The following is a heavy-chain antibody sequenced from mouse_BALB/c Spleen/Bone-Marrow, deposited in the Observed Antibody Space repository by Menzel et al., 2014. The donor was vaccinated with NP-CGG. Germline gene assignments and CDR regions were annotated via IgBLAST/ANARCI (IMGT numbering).Heavy chain of an antibody. CDR1: GFSLTSYG. CDR2: IWAGGST. J-gene: IGHJ1*01. Sequence: VKLVESGPGLVAPSQSLSITCAVSGFSLTSYGVHWVRQPPGKGLEWLGIIWAGGSTNYKSALMSRLSISKDNPKSQVFLKMNSLQTDDTAMYYCARDRRDYGKAWYFDVWGAGTTVTVSS. V-gene: IGHV2-9*02. D-gene: IGHD2-1*01. CDR3: ARDRRDYGKAWYFDV.